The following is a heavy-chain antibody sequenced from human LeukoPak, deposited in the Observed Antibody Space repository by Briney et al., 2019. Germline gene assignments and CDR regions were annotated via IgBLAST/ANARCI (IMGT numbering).Heavy chain of an antibody. J-gene: IGHJ4*02. Sequence: PSETLSLTCAVYGGSFSGYYWSWIRQPPGKGLEWIGEINHSGRTNYNPSLKSRVTISVDTSKNQFSLKLSSVTAADTAVYYCARAAPYDSSGYYCVSWGQGTLVTVSS. V-gene: IGHV4-34*01. CDR1: GGSFSGYY. CDR3: ARAAPYDSSGYYCVS. D-gene: IGHD3-22*01. CDR2: INHSGRT.